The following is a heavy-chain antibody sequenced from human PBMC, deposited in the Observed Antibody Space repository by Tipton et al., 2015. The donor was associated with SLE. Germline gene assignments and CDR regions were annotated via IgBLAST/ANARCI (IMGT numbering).Heavy chain of an antibody. CDR3: AREGPFGVFDY. Sequence: TLSLTCTVSGGSISSYYWSWIRQPPGKGLEWIGYIYYSGSTNYNPSLKSRVTISVDTSKNQFSLKLSSVTAADTAVYYCAREGPFGVFDYWGQGTLVTVSS. V-gene: IGHV4-59*01. J-gene: IGHJ4*02. CDR2: IYYSGST. D-gene: IGHD3-16*01. CDR1: GGSISSYY.